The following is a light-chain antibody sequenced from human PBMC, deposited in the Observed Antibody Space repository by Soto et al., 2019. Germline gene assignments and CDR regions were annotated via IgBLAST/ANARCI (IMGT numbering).Light chain of an antibody. CDR1: RSISTL. CDR2: GAS. Sequence: DIQMTQSPSSLSASVGDRVTITCRASRSISTLLNWYQQKPGKAPNLLIYGASSLHSGVPSRFSGSGSGTDFTLIISSLKPEDFATYYCQQSFSTLWTFGQGTKVEIK. V-gene: IGKV1-39*01. J-gene: IGKJ1*01. CDR3: QQSFSTLWT.